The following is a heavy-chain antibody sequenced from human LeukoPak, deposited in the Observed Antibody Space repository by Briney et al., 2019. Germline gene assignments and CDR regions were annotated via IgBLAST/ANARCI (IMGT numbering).Heavy chain of an antibody. V-gene: IGHV4-61*08. CDR1: GGSISSGGYY. D-gene: IGHD1-26*01. Sequence: PSETLSLTCTVSGGSISSGGYYWSWIRQHPGKGLEWIGYIYYSGSTNYNPSLKSRVTISVDTSKNQFSLKLSSVTAADTAVYYCVKGARRYYFDYWGQGTLVTVSS. J-gene: IGHJ4*02. CDR3: VKGARRYYFDY. CDR2: IYYSGST.